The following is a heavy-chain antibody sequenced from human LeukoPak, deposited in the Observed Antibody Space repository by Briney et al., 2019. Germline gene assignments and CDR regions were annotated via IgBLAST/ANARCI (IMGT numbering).Heavy chain of an antibody. Sequence: GGSLRLSCAASGFTFSSYGMHWVRQAPGKGLEWVAVIWYDGSNKYYADPVKGRFTISRDNSKNTLYLQMNSLRAEDTAVYYCARDQYSVGYSSSWYGYYFDYWGQGTLVTVSS. V-gene: IGHV3-33*01. CDR3: ARDQYSVGYSSSWYGYYFDY. D-gene: IGHD6-13*01. CDR1: GFTFSSYG. CDR2: IWYDGSNK. J-gene: IGHJ4*02.